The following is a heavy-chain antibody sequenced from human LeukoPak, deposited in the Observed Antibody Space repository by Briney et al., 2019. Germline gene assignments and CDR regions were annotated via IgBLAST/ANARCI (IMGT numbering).Heavy chain of an antibody. D-gene: IGHD5-24*01. CDR3: ASGSYSGWLQSWDAFDI. V-gene: IGHV4-4*07. Sequence: PSETLSLTCTVSGGSISSYYWSWIRQPAGKGLEWIGRIYTSGSTNYNPSLKSRVTMSVDTSKNQFSLKLSSVTAADTAVYYCASGSYSGWLQSWDAFDIWGQGTMVTVSS. J-gene: IGHJ3*02. CDR2: IYTSGST. CDR1: GGSISSYY.